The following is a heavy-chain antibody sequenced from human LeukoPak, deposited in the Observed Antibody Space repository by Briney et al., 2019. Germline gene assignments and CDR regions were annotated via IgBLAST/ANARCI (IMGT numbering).Heavy chain of an antibody. CDR1: GFTFSRYA. J-gene: IGHJ3*02. CDR2: ISGSGGNT. V-gene: IGHV3-23*01. Sequence: PGRSLRLSCAASGFTFSRYAMHWVRQAPGKGLEWVSTISGSGGNTYYADSVKGRFTISRDNSKNTLYLQMNSLRAEDTAVYYCAKDKNEPQAAFDIWGQGTMVTVSS. D-gene: IGHD1-14*01. CDR3: AKDKNEPQAAFDI.